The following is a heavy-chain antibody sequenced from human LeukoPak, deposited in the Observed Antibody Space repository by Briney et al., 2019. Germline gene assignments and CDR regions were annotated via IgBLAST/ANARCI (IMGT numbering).Heavy chain of an antibody. CDR2: MNPNSGNT. CDR1: GYIFASYD. J-gene: IGHJ4*02. V-gene: IGHV1-8*01. D-gene: IGHD3-22*01. Sequence: ASVKVSCKASGYIFASYDINWVRQATGQGLEWMGWMNPNSGNTGYAQKFQGRVTMTRNTSISTVYMELSSLRSEDTAVYYCARLLSSGYYGHSYYFDYWGQGTLVTVSS. CDR3: ARLLSSGYYGHSYYFDY.